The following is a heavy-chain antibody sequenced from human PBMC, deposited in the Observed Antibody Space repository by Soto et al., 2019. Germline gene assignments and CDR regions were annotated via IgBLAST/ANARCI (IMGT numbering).Heavy chain of an antibody. CDR2: ISGSGGSI. Sequence: GGSLRLSCAASGFTFTTYAMTWVRQAPGKGLEWVSAISGSGGSIYYADSVKGRLTISRDISKNTLYLQMNSLRADDTAIYYCAARGDGYNTILYFDYWCLGALVTVSS. D-gene: IGHD3-9*01. V-gene: IGHV3-23*01. CDR1: GFTFTTYA. CDR3: AARGDGYNTILYFDY. J-gene: IGHJ4*02.